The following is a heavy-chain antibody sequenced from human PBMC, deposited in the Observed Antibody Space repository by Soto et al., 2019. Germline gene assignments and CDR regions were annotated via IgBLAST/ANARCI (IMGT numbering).Heavy chain of an antibody. CDR3: LRDQRHWNEFADQ. J-gene: IGHJ4*02. V-gene: IGHV3-7*01. CDR1: GFTFSSYW. CDR2: IKQDGSEK. Sequence: GGSLRLSCAASGFTFSSYWMSWVRQAPGKGLEWVANIKQDGSEKYYVDSVKGRFTISRDNAKNTLFLQMNSLRADDTAVYYCLRDQRHWNEFADQWGQGTLVTVSS. D-gene: IGHD1-1*01.